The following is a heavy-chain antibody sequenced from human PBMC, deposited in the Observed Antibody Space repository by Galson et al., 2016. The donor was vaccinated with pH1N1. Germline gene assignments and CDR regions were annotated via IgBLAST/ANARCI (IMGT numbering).Heavy chain of an antibody. J-gene: IGHJ4*02. CDR3: ARGWFDYSGYHDY. D-gene: IGHD5-12*01. V-gene: IGHV3-33*01. Sequence: CYGDSVKGRFTISRDNPQNTLYLQMNSLRDEDTAIYYCARGWFDYSGYHDYWGQGTLVTVSS.